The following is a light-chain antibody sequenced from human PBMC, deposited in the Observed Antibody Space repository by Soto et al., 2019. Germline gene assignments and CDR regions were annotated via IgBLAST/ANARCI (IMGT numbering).Light chain of an antibody. CDR2: EVS. J-gene: IGLJ3*02. CDR1: SSDVGGYNA. V-gene: IGLV2-14*01. Sequence: QAVLTQPASVSGSPGQSITISCTGTSSDVGGYNAVSWYQQHPGKAPKLMISEVSNRPSGVSNRFSGSKSGNTASLTISGLQAEDEADYYCSSYTSSSTLWVFGGGTKLTVL. CDR3: SSYTSSSTLWV.